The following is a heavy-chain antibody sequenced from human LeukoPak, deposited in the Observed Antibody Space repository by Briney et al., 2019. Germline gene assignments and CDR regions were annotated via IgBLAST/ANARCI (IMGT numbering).Heavy chain of an antibody. V-gene: IGHV4-59*01. Sequence: SETLSLTCTVSGGSISSYYWSWIRQPPGKGLEWIGYIYYSGSTNYNPSLKSRVTISVDTSKNQFSLKLSSVTAADTAVYYCARTNTVTTYPYYFDYWGQGTLDTVSS. CDR1: GGSISSYY. CDR2: IYYSGST. D-gene: IGHD4-17*01. CDR3: ARTNTVTTYPYYFDY. J-gene: IGHJ4*02.